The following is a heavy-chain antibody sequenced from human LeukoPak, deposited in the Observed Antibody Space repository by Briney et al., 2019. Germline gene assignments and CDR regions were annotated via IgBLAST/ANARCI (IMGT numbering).Heavy chain of an antibody. Sequence: ASVKVSCKASGYTFTTYAMNWVRQAPGQGLEWMGWISAYNGNTNYAQKLQGRVTMTTDTSTSTAYMELRSLRSDDTAVYYCARVNPHDSSGYYYQYYFDYWGQGTLVTVSS. D-gene: IGHD3-22*01. CDR2: ISAYNGNT. J-gene: IGHJ4*02. CDR3: ARVNPHDSSGYYYQYYFDY. CDR1: GYTFTTYA. V-gene: IGHV1-18*04.